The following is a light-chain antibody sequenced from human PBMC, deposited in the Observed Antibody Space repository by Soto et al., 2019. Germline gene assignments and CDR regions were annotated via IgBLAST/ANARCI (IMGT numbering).Light chain of an antibody. V-gene: IGKV3-11*01. CDR3: QQRSNWPIT. CDR2: DAS. Sequence: EIVLTQSPATLSLSPGERATLSCRTSQSVSSYFAWYQQKPGRAPRLLIYDASNRATGIPARFIGSGSGTDFPLTISSLEPEDFAVYYCQQRSNWPITFGQGTRLEMK. J-gene: IGKJ5*01. CDR1: QSVSSY.